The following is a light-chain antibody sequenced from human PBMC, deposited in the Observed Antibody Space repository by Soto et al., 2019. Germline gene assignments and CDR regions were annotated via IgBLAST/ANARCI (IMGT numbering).Light chain of an antibody. CDR3: GTWDNSLSTLWV. J-gene: IGLJ3*02. V-gene: IGLV1-51*01. CDR2: DNN. CDR1: PSNIGNNY. Sequence: QSALTQPPSVSADPGQNVTISCSGSPSNIGNNYVSWYQRLPGTAPKLLIYDNNKRPSRIPDRFSASKSGTSATLGITGLQTGDEAEYYCGTWDNSLSTLWVFGGGTKLTVL.